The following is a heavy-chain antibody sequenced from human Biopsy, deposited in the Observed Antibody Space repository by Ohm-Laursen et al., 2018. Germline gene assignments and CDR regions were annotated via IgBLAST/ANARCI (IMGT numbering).Heavy chain of an antibody. CDR2: IYYRGNT. J-gene: IGHJ3*01. V-gene: IGHV4-59*08. CDR3: ARRLPLRGFAFDV. Sequence: SDTLSLTCTVSGDSITSYFWNWIRQAPGKGLEWIGNIYYRGNTNYSPSLKSRATISLDSPKNQFSLNLNSVTATDTAVYYCARRLPLRGFAFDVWGQGTVVTVS. D-gene: IGHD3-10*01. CDR1: GDSITSYF.